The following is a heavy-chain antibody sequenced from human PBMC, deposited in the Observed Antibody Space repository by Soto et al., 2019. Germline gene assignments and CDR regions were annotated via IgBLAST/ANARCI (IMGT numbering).Heavy chain of an antibody. CDR2: INHLETT. V-gene: IGHV4-30-2*01. J-gene: IGHJ4*02. D-gene: IGHD6-25*01. Sequence: SETLSLTCTVSGASITCGGYSWSWIRQTPGKGLEWIGYINHLETTFYNPSFESRLTLSIDRAKNQFSLKLHSMSAADRAVYFCARSGGSDSLDYWGQGTLVTVSS. CDR3: ARSGGSDSLDY. CDR1: GASITCGGYS.